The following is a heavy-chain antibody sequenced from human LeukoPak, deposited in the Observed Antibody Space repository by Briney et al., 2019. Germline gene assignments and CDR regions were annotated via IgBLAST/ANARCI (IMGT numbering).Heavy chain of an antibody. Sequence: ASVKVSCKASGYTFTSSGISWVRQAPGQGLEWMGWISAYNGNTNYAQKFQGRVTITRDTSASTAYMELSSLRSEDTAVYYCARAGAYSSSWYVGYWGQGTLVTVSS. CDR1: GYTFTSSG. D-gene: IGHD6-13*01. CDR3: ARAGAYSSSWYVGY. V-gene: IGHV1-18*01. CDR2: ISAYNGNT. J-gene: IGHJ4*02.